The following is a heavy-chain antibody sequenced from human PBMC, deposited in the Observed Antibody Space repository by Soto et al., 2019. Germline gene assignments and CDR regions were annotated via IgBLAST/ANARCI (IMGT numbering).Heavy chain of an antibody. D-gene: IGHD3-22*01. V-gene: IGHV1-2*02. J-gene: IGHJ4*02. CDR2: INPNRGGT. CDR1: GYTFTGYY. Sequence: AAVKVSCKASGYTFTGYYMHCVRQAPGQGLEWMGWINPNRGGTNYAQKFQGRVTMTRDTSIRTAYMELSRLRSDDTAVYYCATITMIVAFDYWGQGTPVTVSS. CDR3: ATITMIVAFDY.